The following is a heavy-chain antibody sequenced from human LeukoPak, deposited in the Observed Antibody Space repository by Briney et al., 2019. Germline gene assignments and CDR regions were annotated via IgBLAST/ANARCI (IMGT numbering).Heavy chain of an antibody. CDR3: AKNLYCGGGSCYPSALGMDV. CDR1: GFTFNNYG. V-gene: IGHV3-23*01. J-gene: IGHJ6*02. CDR2: IGTSGANT. Sequence: GGSLRLSCAASGFTFNNYGMGWVRQTPGKGLEWVATIGTSGANTYHADSVKGRFTISRDNSKNTLFLQMNSLRAEDTAVYYCAKNLYCGGGSCYPSALGMDVWGQGTTVTVSS. D-gene: IGHD2-15*01.